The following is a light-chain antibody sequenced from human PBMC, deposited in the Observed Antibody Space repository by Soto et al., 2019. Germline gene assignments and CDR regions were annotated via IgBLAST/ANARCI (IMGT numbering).Light chain of an antibody. CDR1: SSDVGGYNY. CDR3: CSYAGSHYV. J-gene: IGLJ1*01. CDR2: DVS. Sequence: QSVLTQPRSVSGSPGQSVTISCTGTSSDVGGYNYVSWYRQHPGKAPKLMIYDVSKRPSGVPDRFSGSKSGNTASLTISGLQAEDEADYYCCSYAGSHYVFGTGTKVTVL. V-gene: IGLV2-11*01.